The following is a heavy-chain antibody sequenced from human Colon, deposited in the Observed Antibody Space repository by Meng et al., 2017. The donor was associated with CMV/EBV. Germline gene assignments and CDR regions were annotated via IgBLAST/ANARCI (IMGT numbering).Heavy chain of an antibody. Sequence: GESLKISCAASGFTFDDYTVHWVRQAPGKALEWVSLISRDGRAAYYGDSVKGRFTISRDNSKNSFFLQMNSLRSEDTALYYCAKGGQWLITSWGQGTLVTVSS. V-gene: IGHV3-43*01. CDR2: ISRDGRAA. CDR3: AKGGQWLITS. J-gene: IGHJ5*02. CDR1: GFTFDDYT. D-gene: IGHD6-19*01.